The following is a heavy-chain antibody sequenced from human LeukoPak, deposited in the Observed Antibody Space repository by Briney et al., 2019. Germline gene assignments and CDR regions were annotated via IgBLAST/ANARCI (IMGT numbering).Heavy chain of an antibody. CDR1: GFTFRSYA. V-gene: IGHV3-23*01. Sequence: GGSLRLSCAASGFTFRSYAMSWVRQAPGKGLEWVSAISGSGGSTYYADSVKGRFTISRDNSKTTLYLQVNSLRAEDAAVYYCAKDFAVYSTSYYDYWGQGALVIVSS. D-gene: IGHD6-13*01. J-gene: IGHJ4*02. CDR3: AKDFAVYSTSYYDY. CDR2: ISGSGGST.